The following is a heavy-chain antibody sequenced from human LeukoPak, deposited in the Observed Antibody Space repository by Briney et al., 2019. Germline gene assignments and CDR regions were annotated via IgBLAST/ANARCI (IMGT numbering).Heavy chain of an antibody. J-gene: IGHJ4*02. CDR3: ARGVYYDSSGYLDY. Sequence: ASVKVSCKASGYTFTSYGINWVRQAPGQALEWMGWISAYNGNTNYAQKLQGRVTMTTDTSTSTAYMELRSLRSDDTAVYYCARGVYYDSSGYLDYWGQGTLVTVSS. D-gene: IGHD3-22*01. V-gene: IGHV1-18*01. CDR1: GYTFTSYG. CDR2: ISAYNGNT.